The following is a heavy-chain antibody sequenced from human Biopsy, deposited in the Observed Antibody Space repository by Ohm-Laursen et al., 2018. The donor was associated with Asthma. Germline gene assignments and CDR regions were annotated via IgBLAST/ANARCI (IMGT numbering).Heavy chain of an antibody. CDR2: ISWNSGNI. CDR1: GFSFDDCA. CDR3: AKSADYYDSTDYLDF. Sequence: SPRLSCAASGFSFDDCAMHWVRQAPGKGLEWVSSISWNSGNIDYAVSVKGRFTISRDNAKNSLYLQMQSLRPEDTVFYYCAKSADYYDSTDYLDFWGRGTLVTVSS. J-gene: IGHJ4*01. D-gene: IGHD3-22*01. V-gene: IGHV3-9*01.